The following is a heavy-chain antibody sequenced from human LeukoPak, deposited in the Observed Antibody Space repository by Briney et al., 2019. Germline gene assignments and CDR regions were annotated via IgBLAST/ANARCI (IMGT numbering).Heavy chain of an antibody. D-gene: IGHD6-13*01. Sequence: SETLSLTCTVSGGSISNYYWTWIRQPPGKGLEWIGYIYYSGTTNYNPSLKSRVTISVDTSKNQFSLKLSSVTAADTAVYYCARGVYIAAAQYAYWGQGTLDTVSS. CDR2: IYYSGTT. CDR1: GGSISNYY. J-gene: IGHJ4*02. V-gene: IGHV4-59*01. CDR3: ARGVYIAAAQYAY.